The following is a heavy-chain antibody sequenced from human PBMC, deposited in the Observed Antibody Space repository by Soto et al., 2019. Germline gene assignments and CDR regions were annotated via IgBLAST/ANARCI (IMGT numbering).Heavy chain of an antibody. CDR2: IWSDGGNK. J-gene: IGHJ4*02. CDR3: ARWGIAAGDY. D-gene: IGHD6-13*01. V-gene: IGHV3-33*01. Sequence: QVQLVESGGGVVQPGRSLRLSCAASGFTFSSYGMHWVRQAPGKGLEWVAVIWSDGGNKYYADSVKGRFTISRDNSKNTLYLQINSLRAEDTAVYCCARWGIAAGDYWGQGTLVTVSS. CDR1: GFTFSSYG.